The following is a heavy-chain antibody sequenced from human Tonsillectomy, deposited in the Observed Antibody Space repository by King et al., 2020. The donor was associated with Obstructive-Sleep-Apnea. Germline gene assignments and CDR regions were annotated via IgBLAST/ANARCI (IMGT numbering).Heavy chain of an antibody. V-gene: IGHV3-48*02. CDR3: ARPNDYGGIFDY. CDR2: ISSSLSTI. J-gene: IGHJ4*02. Sequence: VQLVESGGDLVQPGGSLRLSCAASGFTFSTYSMNWVRQAPGKGLEWVSYISSSLSTIYYADSVKGRFTISRDNAKKLLYLQMNDLRDEDTAVYYCARPNDYGGIFDYWGQGTLVIVSS. CDR1: GFTFSTYS. D-gene: IGHD4-23*01.